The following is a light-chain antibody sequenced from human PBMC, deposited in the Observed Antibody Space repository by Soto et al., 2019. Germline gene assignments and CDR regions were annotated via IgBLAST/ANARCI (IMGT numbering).Light chain of an antibody. J-gene: IGKJ1*01. Sequence: DIQMTQSPSTLSASVGDRVTITCRASQTVERWLAWYQQKPGKAPNLLISDVSSLESGVPSRFSGSGSATEFTLTISGLQPDDFATYYCQQYKDSMCTFGQGTKVDIK. V-gene: IGKV1-5*01. CDR3: QQYKDSMCT. CDR1: QTVERW. CDR2: DVS.